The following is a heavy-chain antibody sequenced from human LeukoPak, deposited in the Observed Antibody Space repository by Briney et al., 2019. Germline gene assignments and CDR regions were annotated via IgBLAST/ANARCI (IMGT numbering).Heavy chain of an antibody. V-gene: IGHV4-4*07. Sequence: PSEILSLTCTISDGSISSYYWSWIRQPAGKGLEWIGRIHVSGSTNYNPSLKSRVTISVDKSKNQFSLKLSSVTAADTAVYYCARGLVGTTGEQNWFDPWGQGTLVTVSS. CDR1: DGSISSYY. D-gene: IGHD1-26*01. CDR3: ARGLVGTTGEQNWFDP. CDR2: IHVSGST. J-gene: IGHJ5*02.